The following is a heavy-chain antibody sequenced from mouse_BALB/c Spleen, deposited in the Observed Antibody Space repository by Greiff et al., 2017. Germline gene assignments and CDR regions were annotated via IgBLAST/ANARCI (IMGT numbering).Heavy chain of an antibody. CDR3: ARYWDYWYFDV. V-gene: IGHV3-2*02. D-gene: IGHD4-1*01. J-gene: IGHJ1*01. Sequence: EVQLQESGPGLVKPSQSLSLTCTVTGYSITSDYAWNWIRQFPGNKLEWMGYISYSGSTSYNPSLKSRISITRDTSKNQFFLQLNSVTTEDTATYYCARYWDYWYFDVWGAGTTVTVSS. CDR2: ISYSGST. CDR1: GYSITSDYA.